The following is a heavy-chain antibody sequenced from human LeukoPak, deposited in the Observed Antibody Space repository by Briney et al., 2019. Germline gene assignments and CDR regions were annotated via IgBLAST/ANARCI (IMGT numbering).Heavy chain of an antibody. J-gene: IGHJ4*02. CDR2: IYYSGST. CDR1: GDSVSNDNFY. D-gene: IGHD4-23*01. CDR3: ARLGRWDS. V-gene: IGHV4-39*01. Sequence: ETLSLTCTVSGDSVSNDNFYWGWIRQPPGKGLEWIGSIYYSGSTYYNPSLNSRVTISGDSSKNQFSLKLSSVTAADTAVYYCARLGRWDSWGQGTLVTVSS.